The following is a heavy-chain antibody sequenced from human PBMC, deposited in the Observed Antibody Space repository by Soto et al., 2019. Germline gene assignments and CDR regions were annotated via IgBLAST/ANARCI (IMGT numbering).Heavy chain of an antibody. J-gene: IGHJ6*02. CDR2: INPNSGGT. D-gene: IGHD2-2*02. V-gene: IGHV1-2*04. Sequence: ASVKVSCKASGYTFTGYYMHWVRQAPGQGLEWMGWINPNSGGTNYAQKFQGWVAMTRDTSISTAYMELSRLRSDDTAVYYCARDGGDLLGYCSSTSCYSSYKAYGMDVWGQGTTVTVCS. CDR3: ARDGGDLLGYCSSTSCYSSYKAYGMDV. CDR1: GYTFTGYY.